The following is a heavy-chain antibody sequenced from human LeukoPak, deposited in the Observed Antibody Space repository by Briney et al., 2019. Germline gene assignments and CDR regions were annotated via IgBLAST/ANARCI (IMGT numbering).Heavy chain of an antibody. V-gene: IGHV1-18*01. CDR2: ISAYNGNT. Sequence: ASVKVSFKASGYTFTSYGISWVRQAPGQGLEWMGWISAYNGNTNYAQKLQGRVTITTDTSTSTAYMELRSLRSDDTAVYYCARAPWGTAVPPYDYWGQGTLVTVSS. D-gene: IGHD4-23*01. J-gene: IGHJ4*02. CDR3: ARAPWGTAVPPYDY. CDR1: GYTFTSYG.